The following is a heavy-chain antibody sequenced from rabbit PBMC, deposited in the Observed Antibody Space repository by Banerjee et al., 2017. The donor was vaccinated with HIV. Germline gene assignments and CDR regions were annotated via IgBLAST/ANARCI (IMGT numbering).Heavy chain of an antibody. V-gene: IGHV1S47*01. D-gene: IGHD4-1*01. CDR1: GFSFSNKYV. CDR3: ARDLSSSGWSDFAL. J-gene: IGHJ4*01. Sequence: QEQLEESGGDLVKPEGSLTLTCTASGFSFSNKYVMCWVRQAPGKGLEWIACINTGSGTTYYASWAKGRFSISRSTSLNTVTLQMTSLTAADTATYFCARDLSSSGWSDFALWGPGTLVTVS. CDR2: INTGSGTT.